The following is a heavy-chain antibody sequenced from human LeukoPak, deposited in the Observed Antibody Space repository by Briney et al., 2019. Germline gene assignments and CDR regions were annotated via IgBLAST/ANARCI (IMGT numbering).Heavy chain of an antibody. CDR2: FDPEDGET. Sequence: GASVKVSCKVSGYTLTELSMHWVRQAPGKGLEWMGGFDPEDGETIYAQKFQGRVTMTDDTSTDTAYMELSSLRSEDTAVYYCATDPVGITMVRGVVGTRAFDIWGQGTMVTVSS. J-gene: IGHJ3*02. CDR1: GYTLTELS. V-gene: IGHV1-24*01. D-gene: IGHD3-10*01. CDR3: ATDPVGITMVRGVVGTRAFDI.